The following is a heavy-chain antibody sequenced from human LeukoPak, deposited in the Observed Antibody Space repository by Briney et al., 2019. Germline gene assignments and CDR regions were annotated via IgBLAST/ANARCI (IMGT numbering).Heavy chain of an antibody. CDR2: VHSDGST. D-gene: IGHD6-25*01. J-gene: IGHJ3*02. CDR1: GFSVSSNY. V-gene: IGHV3-66*01. Sequence: GGSLRLSCAASGFSVSSNYMNWVRQAPGKGLEWVSVVHSDGSTYYADSVKGRFIISRDNSKNTLYLQMNSLRAEDTAVYYCAKDGRVWAATGAFDIWGQGTMVTVSS. CDR3: AKDGRVWAATGAFDI.